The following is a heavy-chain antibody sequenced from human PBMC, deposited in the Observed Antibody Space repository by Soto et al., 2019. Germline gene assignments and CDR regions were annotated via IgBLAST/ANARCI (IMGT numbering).Heavy chain of an antibody. J-gene: IGHJ5*02. CDR2: IYWDDDK. CDR1: GLSLSTSGEA. V-gene: IGHV2-5*02. D-gene: IGHD3-10*02. Sequence: QITLKESGPTLVKPTQTLTLTCTFSGLSLSTSGEAVGWIRQPPGKALEWLALIYWDDDKRYNPTLKTRLTSTKDTSKIQVVLTLTNMDPVDTATYYCAHYVSTSPAGWFDPWGQGILVTVSS. CDR3: AHYVSTSPAGWFDP.